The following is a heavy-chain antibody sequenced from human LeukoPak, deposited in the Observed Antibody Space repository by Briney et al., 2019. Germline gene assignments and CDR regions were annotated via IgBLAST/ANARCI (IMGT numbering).Heavy chain of an antibody. CDR2: IKSKTDGGTK. J-gene: IGHJ4*02. Sequence: NPGGSLRLSCAASGFNFTYAWMSWVRQAPGKGLEWVGRIKSKTDGGTKDYAAPVKGRFTLSRDDSKNTFYLQMNSLKTEDTAIYYCTTFTAHADYWGQGTLVTVSS. V-gene: IGHV3-15*01. CDR1: GFNFTYAW. CDR3: TTFTAHADY. D-gene: IGHD3-16*01.